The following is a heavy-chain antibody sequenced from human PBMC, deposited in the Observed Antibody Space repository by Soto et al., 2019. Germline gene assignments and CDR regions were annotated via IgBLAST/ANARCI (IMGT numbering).Heavy chain of an antibody. V-gene: IGHV1-69*06. J-gene: IGHJ4*02. CDR2: IIPIFGTA. CDR3: ATINDSSGYSVPY. Sequence: EASVKVTCKASGGTFSSYAISWVRQARGQGLEWMGGIIPIFGTANYAQKFQGRVTITADNSTSTAYMALSSLRSEDTAVYYCATINDSSGYSVPYWGQGTLVTVSS. D-gene: IGHD3-22*01. CDR1: GGTFSSYA.